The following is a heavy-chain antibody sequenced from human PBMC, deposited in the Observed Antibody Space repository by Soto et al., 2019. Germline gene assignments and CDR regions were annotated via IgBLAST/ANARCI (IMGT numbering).Heavy chain of an antibody. J-gene: IGHJ6*02. Sequence: GGSLRLSCAASGFTFSTYSMNWVRQAPGKGLEWVSSISSSSSYIYYADSVKGRFTISRDNAKNSLYLQMNSLRAEDTAVYYCARYDSSGYYWPYYYYGLDVWGQENRITPSS. V-gene: IGHV3-21*01. CDR1: GFTFSTYS. CDR3: ARYDSSGYYWPYYYYGLDV. D-gene: IGHD3-22*01. CDR2: ISSSSSYI.